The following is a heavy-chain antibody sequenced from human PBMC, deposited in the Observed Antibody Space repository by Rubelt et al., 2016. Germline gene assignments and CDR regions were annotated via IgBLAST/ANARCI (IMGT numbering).Heavy chain of an antibody. Sequence: QVQLVQPGAEVKKPGASVKVSCKASGYTFTSYYMHWVRQAPGQGLEWMGIINPSGGSTSYAQNFQGRVTMTRDTSTSTVYMELSSLRSEDTAVYYCARTKTVEMATIPLAYWGQGTLVTVSS. CDR3: ARTKTVEMATIPLAY. J-gene: IGHJ4*02. V-gene: IGHV1-46*01. CDR2: INPSGGST. CDR1: GYTFTSYY. D-gene: IGHD5-24*01.